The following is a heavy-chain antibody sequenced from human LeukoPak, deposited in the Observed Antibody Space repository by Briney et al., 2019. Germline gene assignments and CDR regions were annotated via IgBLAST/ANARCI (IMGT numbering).Heavy chain of an antibody. D-gene: IGHD3-10*01. CDR3: AKDQELRGVATAPDY. Sequence: GGSLRLSCAASGFTFSSYGMHWVRQAPGKGLEWVAVIWYGGSNKYYADSVKGRFTISRDNSKNTLYLQMNSLRAEDTAVYYCAKDQELRGVATAPDYWGQGTLVTVSS. CDR1: GFTFSSYG. CDR2: IWYGGSNK. J-gene: IGHJ4*02. V-gene: IGHV3-30*02.